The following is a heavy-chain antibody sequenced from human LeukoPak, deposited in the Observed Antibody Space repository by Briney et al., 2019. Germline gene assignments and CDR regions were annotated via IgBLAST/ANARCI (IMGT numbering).Heavy chain of an antibody. CDR2: FDPEDGER. J-gene: IGHJ4*02. CDR1: RYTLTELS. D-gene: IGHD5-12*01. CDR3: AAYSGYDSPNFDY. V-gene: IGHV1-24*01. Sequence: ASVKVSCKVSRYTLTELSMHWVRQAPGKGLEWMGGFDPEDGERIYAQRFQGRVTMTEDTSTDTAYMELSSLRSEDTAVYYCAAYSGYDSPNFDYWGQGTLVTVSS.